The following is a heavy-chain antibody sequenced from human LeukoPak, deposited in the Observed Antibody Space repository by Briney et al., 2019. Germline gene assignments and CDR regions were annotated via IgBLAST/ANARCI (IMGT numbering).Heavy chain of an antibody. CDR2: IDKDGTST. CDR3: ARDQEAARNWLFDL. CDR1: GFSLSSHW. D-gene: IGHD6-6*01. Sequence: GGSLRLSCAASGFSLSSHWMHWVRQVPGKGLVWVSRIDKDGTSTHYADSVTGRFTISRDNAKNTLYLQMNTLRVEDTAVYFCARDQEAARNWLFDLWGRGTLVTVSS. V-gene: IGHV3-74*01. J-gene: IGHJ2*01.